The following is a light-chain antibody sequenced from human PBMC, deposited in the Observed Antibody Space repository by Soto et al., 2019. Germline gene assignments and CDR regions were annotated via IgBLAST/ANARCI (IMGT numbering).Light chain of an antibody. J-gene: IGLJ2*01. Sequence: QPVLTQSPSASASLGASVTLTCTLSSGHISYAIAWHQQQPQKGPRYLMKLNSDGSHRKGVGIPDRCSGSSSGAERYLTISSLQSEDEADYCCQTWGTGIRVFGGGTKLTVL. CDR2: LNSDGSH. V-gene: IGLV4-69*01. CDR3: QTWGTGIRV. CDR1: SGHISYA.